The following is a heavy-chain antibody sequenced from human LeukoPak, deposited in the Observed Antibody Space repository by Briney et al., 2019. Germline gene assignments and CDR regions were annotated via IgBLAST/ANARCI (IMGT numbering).Heavy chain of an antibody. V-gene: IGHV3-53*05. CDR3: AKDQDYYGSGSKGGFDY. CDR2: IYSGGST. CDR1: GFTVSSNY. J-gene: IGHJ4*02. Sequence: GGSLRLSCAASGFTVSSNYMSWVRQAPGKGLEWVSVIYSGGSTYYADSVKGRFTISRDNSKNTLYLQMNSLRAEDAAAYYCAKDQDYYGSGSKGGFDYWGQGTLVTVSS. D-gene: IGHD3-10*01.